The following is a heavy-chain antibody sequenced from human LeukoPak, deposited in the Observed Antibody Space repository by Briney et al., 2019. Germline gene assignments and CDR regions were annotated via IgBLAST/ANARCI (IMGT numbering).Heavy chain of an antibody. Sequence: PGRSLRLSCAASGFTFSSYAMHWVRQAPGKGLEYVSAISSNGGSTYYADSVKGRSTISRDNSKNTLYLQMSSLRAEDTAVYYCVKDLYSGYDSYYDSSGPSDYWGQGTLVTVSS. V-gene: IGHV3-64D*09. J-gene: IGHJ4*02. CDR1: GFTFSSYA. D-gene: IGHD3-22*01. CDR2: ISSNGGST. CDR3: VKDLYSGYDSYYDSSGPSDY.